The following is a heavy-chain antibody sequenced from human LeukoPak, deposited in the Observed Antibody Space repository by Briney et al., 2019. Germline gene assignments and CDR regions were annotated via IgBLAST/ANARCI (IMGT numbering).Heavy chain of an antibody. Sequence: SVKVSCKASGGTFSSYAISWVRQAPGQGLEWMGRIIPIHGIANYAQKFQGRVTITADKSTSTAYMELSSLRSEDTAVYYCAREEMGYYDSSGSVHDAFDIWGQGTMVTVSS. J-gene: IGHJ3*02. D-gene: IGHD3-22*01. CDR3: AREEMGYYDSSGSVHDAFDI. CDR1: GGTFSSYA. CDR2: IIPIHGIA. V-gene: IGHV1-69*04.